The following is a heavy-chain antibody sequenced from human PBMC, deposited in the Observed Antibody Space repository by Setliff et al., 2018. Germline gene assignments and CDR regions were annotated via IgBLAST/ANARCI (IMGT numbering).Heavy chain of an antibody. D-gene: IGHD6-13*01. CDR3: ARGGMAAANRKGVFEY. V-gene: IGHV1-46*01. CDR1: GYSFTSFY. J-gene: IGHJ4*02. Sequence: GASVKVSCKASGYSFTSFYMHWVRQAPGQGPEWLGRISPGGGSSSSAEKFQGRVTMTRDTSTSTFYMEVNILRSDDTAVYYCARGGMAAANRKGVFEYWGQGTLVTVSS. CDR2: ISPGGGSS.